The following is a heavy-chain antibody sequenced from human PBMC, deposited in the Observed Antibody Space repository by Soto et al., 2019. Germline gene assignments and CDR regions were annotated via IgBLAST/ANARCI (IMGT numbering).Heavy chain of an antibody. CDR3: AKKVSGTVTSVSYWYFDL. D-gene: IGHD4-17*01. J-gene: IGHJ2*01. V-gene: IGHV3-23*01. CDR2: ISGGGDAT. CDR1: GFTYSRYA. Sequence: EVQLLASGGGLVQPGGSLRISCATSGFTYSRYAMSWVRQAPGKGLEWVSGISGGGDATFYADYVKGRVTISRDNSKNTLYMKMNSLRAEDTALYYCAKKVSGTVTSVSYWYFDLWGRGTLVTVSS.